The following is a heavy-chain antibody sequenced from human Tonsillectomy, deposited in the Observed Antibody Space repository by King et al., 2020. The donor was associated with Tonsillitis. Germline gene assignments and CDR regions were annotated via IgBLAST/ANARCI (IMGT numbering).Heavy chain of an antibody. CDR1: GFSFRNYG. CDR2: IPYDGSNK. J-gene: IGHJ6*02. Sequence: VQLVESGGGVVQPGRSLRLSCAASGFSFRNYGIHWVRQTPGKGLEWVAIIPYDGSNKYYADSVKGRFTVFRDNSKNTLYLQMNSLRVEDTAVYYCAKEIAAAGDSYYSYGMDVWGQGTAVTVSS. CDR3: AKEIAAAGDSYYSYGMDV. V-gene: IGHV3-30*18. D-gene: IGHD6-13*01.